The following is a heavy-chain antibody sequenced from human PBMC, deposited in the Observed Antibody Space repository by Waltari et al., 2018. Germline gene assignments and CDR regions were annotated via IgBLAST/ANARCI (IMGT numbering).Heavy chain of an antibody. J-gene: IGHJ3*01. Sequence: QVHLQESGPGLVKPSETLSLTCTVSGGTIPGHHWGWFRQPPGMGLEWIGYMYYTGRVNFTPSFRSRITMSVDTSKNLFFLNLSSVTAADTAMYYCVRDRGGLTHFDWFLSVWGQGKMVLVSS. CDR2: MYYTGRV. D-gene: IGHD3-9*01. V-gene: IGHV4-59*11. CDR3: VRDRGGLTHFDWFLSV. CDR1: GGTIPGHH.